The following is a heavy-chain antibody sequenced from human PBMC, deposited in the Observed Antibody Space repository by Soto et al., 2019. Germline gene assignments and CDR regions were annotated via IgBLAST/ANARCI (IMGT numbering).Heavy chain of an antibody. V-gene: IGHV4-31*03. Sequence: QVQLQESGPGLVKPSQTLSLTCTVSGCSITSVGYYWSWIRQLPGKCLEWIGYINYSGSSYYNPSLKSRVTISFDTSENQFSLKLDSVTAADTAVYYCARVRSGLHPWLDYWGQGTLVTVSS. CDR2: INYSGSS. D-gene: IGHD2-15*01. CDR1: GCSITSVGYY. J-gene: IGHJ4*02. CDR3: ARVRSGLHPWLDY.